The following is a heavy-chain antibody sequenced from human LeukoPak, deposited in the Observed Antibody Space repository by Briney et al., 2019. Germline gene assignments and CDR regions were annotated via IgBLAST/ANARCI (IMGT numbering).Heavy chain of an antibody. J-gene: IGHJ6*03. Sequence: SETLSLTCTLSGGSISSGRYYWSWIRQPPGKGLEWIGYIYYSGSTNYNPSLKSRVTISVDASKNQFSLKLSSVTAADTAVYYCARDRAPWNYYYYMDVWGKGTTVTVSS. CDR1: GGSISSGRYY. CDR3: ARDRAPWNYYYYMDV. D-gene: IGHD5-12*01. CDR2: IYYSGST. V-gene: IGHV4-61*01.